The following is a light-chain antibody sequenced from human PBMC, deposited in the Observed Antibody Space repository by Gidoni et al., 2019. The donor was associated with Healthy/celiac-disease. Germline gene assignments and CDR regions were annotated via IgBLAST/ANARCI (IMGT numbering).Light chain of an antibody. J-gene: IGLJ1*01. CDR2: VEGSGDY. CDR1: SGNRGSI. CDR3: EMWDGITHV. V-gene: IGLV4-60*03. Sequence: QPVLTQSSSASASLESSVKLTCTLNSGNRGSIIPWHQQQPGKAPRYLMKVEGSGDYNKGSGVPDRFSGSSSWADRSLTISNLQSEDEADYYCEMWDGITHVFGSGTKVTVL.